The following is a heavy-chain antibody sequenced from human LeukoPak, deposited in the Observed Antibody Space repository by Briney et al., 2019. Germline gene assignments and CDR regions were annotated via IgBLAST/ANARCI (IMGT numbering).Heavy chain of an antibody. V-gene: IGHV5-51*01. Sequence: GESMKISCKGSGYSFTSYWIGWVRQMPGKGLEWMGIIYPGDSDTRYSPSFQGQVTISADKPISTAYLQWSSLKASDTAMYYCARHKSDTTMTYYFDYWGQGTLVTVSS. D-gene: IGHD5-18*01. CDR2: IYPGDSDT. CDR1: GYSFTSYW. CDR3: ARHKSDTTMTYYFDY. J-gene: IGHJ4*02.